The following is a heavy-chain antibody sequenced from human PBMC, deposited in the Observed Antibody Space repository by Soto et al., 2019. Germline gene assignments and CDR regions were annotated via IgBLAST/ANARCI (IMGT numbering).Heavy chain of an antibody. V-gene: IGHV4-4*02. CDR2: LHHSGST. J-gene: IGHJ4*02. Sequence: QVQLQESGPGLVRPSGTVSLTCAVSGVSISSDNWWRWVRQPPGKALEWIVELHHSGSTDYIPSPQSRVSMSVAPSKDLFSLTLNSVTAADTAFYYCARDQGSHPVEWGQGNLVSVSS. CDR1: GVSISSDNW. CDR3: ARDQGSHPVE. D-gene: IGHD3-3*01.